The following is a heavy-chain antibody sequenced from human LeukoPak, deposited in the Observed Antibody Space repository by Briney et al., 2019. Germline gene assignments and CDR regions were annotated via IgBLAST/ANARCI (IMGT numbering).Heavy chain of an antibody. D-gene: IGHD3-3*01. Sequence: GGSLRLSCAASGFTFSNYAMHWVRQAPGKGLEYVSAISSNGGSTYYANSVKGRFTISRDNSKNTLYLQMGSLRAEDMAVYYCAKSSWGYDFWSGYPDDYWGQGTLVTVSS. J-gene: IGHJ4*02. CDR3: AKSSWGYDFWSGYPDDY. CDR2: ISSNGGST. V-gene: IGHV3-64*01. CDR1: GFTFSNYA.